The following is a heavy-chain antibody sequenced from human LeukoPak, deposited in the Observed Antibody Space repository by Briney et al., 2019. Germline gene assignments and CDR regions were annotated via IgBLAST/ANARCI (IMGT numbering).Heavy chain of an antibody. Sequence: GGSLRLSCATSGITSTDAWLSWVRQTPEKGLEWVARIKDKTDGGTIDYAVPVRGRFTISRDDSRNMLYLQMDSLKSEDTAVYYCTTGTPIDYWGQGTLVTVSS. CDR3: TTGTPIDY. J-gene: IGHJ4*02. V-gene: IGHV3-15*01. D-gene: IGHD2-15*01. CDR1: GITSTDAW. CDR2: IKDKTDGGTI.